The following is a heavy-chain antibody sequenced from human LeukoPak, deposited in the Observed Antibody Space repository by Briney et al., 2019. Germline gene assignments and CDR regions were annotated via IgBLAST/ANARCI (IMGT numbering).Heavy chain of an antibody. V-gene: IGHV4-31*03. J-gene: IGHJ5*02. CDR1: GGSISSGGYY. D-gene: IGHD3-22*01. CDR3: ARIYYYDSSGYYWFDP. Sequence: SQTLSLTCTVSGGSISSGGYYWSWIRQHPGKGLEWIGYIYYSGSTYYNPFLKSRVTISVDTSKNQFSLKLSSVTAADTAVYYCARIYYYDSSGYYWFDPWGQGTLVTVSS. CDR2: IYYSGST.